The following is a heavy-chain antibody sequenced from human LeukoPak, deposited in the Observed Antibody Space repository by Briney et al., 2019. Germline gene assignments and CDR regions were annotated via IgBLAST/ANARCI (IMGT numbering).Heavy chain of an antibody. D-gene: IGHD3-16*01. Sequence: GESLKISCKGSGYSFTTYWIGWIRQMPGKGLEWMGITYPGDSDARYSPSFQGQVTISADKSIRTAYLQWSSLKASDTAIYYCATATYTGSFLDYWGQGTLVTVSS. CDR1: GYSFTTYW. CDR3: ATATYTGSFLDY. J-gene: IGHJ4*02. V-gene: IGHV5-51*01. CDR2: TYPGDSDA.